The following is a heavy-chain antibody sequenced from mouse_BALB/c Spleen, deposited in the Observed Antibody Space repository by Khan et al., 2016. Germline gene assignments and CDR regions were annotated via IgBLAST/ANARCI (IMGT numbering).Heavy chain of an antibody. D-gene: IGHD2-2*01. Sequence: EVQLVESGGGLVQPKGSLKLSCAASGFTFNTYAMNWVRQAPGKGLEWVARIRSKSNNYATYYADSVKDRFTISRDDSQSMRYLQMNNLKTEDTAIYYCVGGYYSAMDYWGQGTSVTVSS. CDR1: GFTFNTYA. J-gene: IGHJ4*01. CDR3: VGGYYSAMDY. CDR2: IRSKSNNYAT. V-gene: IGHV10-1*02.